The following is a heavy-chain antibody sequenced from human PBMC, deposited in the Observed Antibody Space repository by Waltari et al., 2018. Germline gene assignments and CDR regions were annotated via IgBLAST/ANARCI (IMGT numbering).Heavy chain of an antibody. D-gene: IGHD5-18*01. CDR2: INTNTGNP. CDR3: AKGIQLWGRGSWYFDD. CDR1: GYIFSNYA. V-gene: IGHV7-4-1*02. J-gene: IGHJ4*02. Sequence: QVQLVQSGSELKKPGASVKVSCKASGYIFSNYAMNWVRQAPGQGLVWMGWINTNTGNPTYAQGFTGRFVFSLDTSVSTAYLQISSLKDEDTSVYYCAKGIQLWGRGSWYFDDWGQGTLVTVSS.